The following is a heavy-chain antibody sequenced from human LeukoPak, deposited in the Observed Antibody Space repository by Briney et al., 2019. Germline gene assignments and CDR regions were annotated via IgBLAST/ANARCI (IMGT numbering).Heavy chain of an antibody. CDR3: ASQWSYGGYDY. Sequence: GESLKISCKGSGYSFTSYWIGWVRQVPGKGLGWMGIIYPGDSDTRYSPSFQGQVTISADKSIRPAYLQWSSLKPSDTVMYYCASQWSYGGYDYWGRGTLVTVSS. CDR2: IYPGDSDT. CDR1: GYSFTSYW. J-gene: IGHJ4*02. D-gene: IGHD1-26*01. V-gene: IGHV5-51*01.